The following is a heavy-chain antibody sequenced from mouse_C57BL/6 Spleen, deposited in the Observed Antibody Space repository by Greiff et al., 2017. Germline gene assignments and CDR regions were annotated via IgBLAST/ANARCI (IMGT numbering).Heavy chain of an antibody. CDR3: ARLLHWYFDV. Sequence: QVHVKQPGAELVRPGSSVKLSCKASGYTFTSYWMDWVKQRPGQGLEWIGNIYPSDSETHYNQKFKDKATLTVDKSSSTAYMQLSSLTSEDSAVYYCARLLHWYFDVWGTGTTVTVSS. J-gene: IGHJ1*03. CDR1: GYTFTSYW. V-gene: IGHV1-61*01. CDR2: IYPSDSET.